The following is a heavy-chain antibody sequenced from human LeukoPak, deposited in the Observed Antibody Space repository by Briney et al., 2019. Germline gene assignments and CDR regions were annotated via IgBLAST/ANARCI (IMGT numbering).Heavy chain of an antibody. CDR3: ARNIPAGNYYLDY. J-gene: IGHJ4*02. V-gene: IGHV3-21*01. CDR2: ISRSSFYI. CDR1: GFTFSNYS. Sequence: GWSLRLSCVASGFTFSNYSINWVRQAPGKGPEWVSSISRSSFYIYYADSVQGRFTISRDNAKNSVYLQMNSLRAEDTAVYYCARNIPAGNYYLDYWGQGALVTVSS. D-gene: IGHD2-2*01.